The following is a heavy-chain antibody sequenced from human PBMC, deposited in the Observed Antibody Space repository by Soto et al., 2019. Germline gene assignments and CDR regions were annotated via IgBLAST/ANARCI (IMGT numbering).Heavy chain of an antibody. CDR1: GGSISSYY. Sequence: SETLSLTCSVSGGSISSYYWTWIRQPPGKGLEWIGDIYYSGSTNYNPSLKSRVTISVDTSKNQFSLKLSSVTAADTAVYYCARVQGGSTSCYKNNCYYYGMDVWGQGTTVTVSS. J-gene: IGHJ6*02. D-gene: IGHD2-2*02. CDR3: ARVQGGSTSCYKNNCYYYGMDV. V-gene: IGHV4-59*01. CDR2: IYYSGST.